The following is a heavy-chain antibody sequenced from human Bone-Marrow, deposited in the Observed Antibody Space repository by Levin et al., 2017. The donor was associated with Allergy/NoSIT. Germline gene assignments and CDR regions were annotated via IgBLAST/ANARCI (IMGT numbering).Heavy chain of an antibody. CDR2: IHGSGST. J-gene: IGHJ4*02. CDR1: GGSMSDYY. CDR3: ARVGYTSSFSYFDY. Sequence: PGGSLRLSCTVSGGSMSDYYWSWIRQPAGQGLECIGRIHGSGSTNYNPSLKSRVTMSIDTSKNRISLNLRSVTAADTAVYYCARVGYTSSFSYFDYWGQGTLVTVSS. V-gene: IGHV4-4*07. D-gene: IGHD6-13*01.